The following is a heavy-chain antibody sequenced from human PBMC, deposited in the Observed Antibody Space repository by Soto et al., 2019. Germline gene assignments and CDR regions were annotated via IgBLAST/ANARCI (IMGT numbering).Heavy chain of an antibody. Sequence: ASVKVSCKASGYTFTSYGISWVRQAPGQGLEWMGWISAYNGNTNYAQKLQGRVTMTTDTSTSTAYMELRSLRSDDTAVYYCARAGRLLWFGELVSSAFDIWGQGTMVTVSS. CDR2: ISAYNGNT. D-gene: IGHD3-10*01. J-gene: IGHJ3*02. CDR3: ARAGRLLWFGELVSSAFDI. CDR1: GYTFTSYG. V-gene: IGHV1-18*01.